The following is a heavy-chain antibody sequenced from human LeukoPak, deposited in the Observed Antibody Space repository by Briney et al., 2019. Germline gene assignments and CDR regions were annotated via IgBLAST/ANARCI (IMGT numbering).Heavy chain of an antibody. Sequence: GGSLRLSCAASGFTFSSYDMSWVRQAPGKGLEWVSVITGNGGGTYYADSVKGRFTFSRDNSKNTLYLQMNSLRAEDTAVYYCARDPLRRFGISFRASGYFDFWGQGTLVTVSS. CDR2: ITGNGGGT. D-gene: IGHD3-10*01. CDR1: GFTFSSYD. V-gene: IGHV3-23*01. J-gene: IGHJ4*02. CDR3: ARDPLRRFGISFRASGYFDF.